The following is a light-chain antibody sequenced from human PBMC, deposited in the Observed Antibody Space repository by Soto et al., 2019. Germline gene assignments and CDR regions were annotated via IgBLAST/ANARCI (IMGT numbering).Light chain of an antibody. CDR3: QKSYSTLTFT. V-gene: IGKV1-39*01. Sequence: DIHMTQSPSSLSASVGDRVTITCRASQSISRYLNWYQQKPGKAPKLLIYAASSLQSGVPSRFSGSVSVTDFTLIISSLQPEDFATYYCQKSYSTLTFTFGRGTKVDIK. CDR1: QSISRY. CDR2: AAS. J-gene: IGKJ3*01.